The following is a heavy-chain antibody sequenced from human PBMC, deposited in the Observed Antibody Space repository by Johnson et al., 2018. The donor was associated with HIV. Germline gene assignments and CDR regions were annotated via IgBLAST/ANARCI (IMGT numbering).Heavy chain of an antibody. CDR1: GFTFSSYA. V-gene: IGHV3-NL1*01. J-gene: IGHJ3*02. CDR2: IYSGGSTK. CDR3: TSTAYEAFDT. Sequence: VQLVESGGGVVQPGRSLSLSCAASGFTFSSYAIHWVRQAPGKGLEWVSVIYSGGSTKFYSDSVKGRFTISRDNAKNSLYLQMNSLRAEDTAIYYCTSTAYEAFDTWGQGTMVTVSS.